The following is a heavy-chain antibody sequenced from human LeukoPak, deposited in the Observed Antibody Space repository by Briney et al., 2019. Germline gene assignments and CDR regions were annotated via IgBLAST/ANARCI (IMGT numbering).Heavy chain of an antibody. J-gene: IGHJ6*03. CDR1: GYTFTGYY. CDR3: ARDGSTSSRTGNYYYMDV. CDR2: INPNSGGT. V-gene: IGHV1-2*02. Sequence: ASVKVSCKASGYTFTGYYMHWVRQAPGQGLEWMGWINPNSGGTNYAQKFQGRVTMTRDTSISTAYMELSSLRSEDTAVYYCARDGSTSSRTGNYYYMDVWGKGTTVTVPS. D-gene: IGHD2-2*01.